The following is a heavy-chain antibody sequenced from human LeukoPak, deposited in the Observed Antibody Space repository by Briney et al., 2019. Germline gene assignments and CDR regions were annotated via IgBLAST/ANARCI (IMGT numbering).Heavy chain of an antibody. J-gene: IGHJ6*02. Sequence: GGSLRLSCAASGFTFSSYGMHWVRQAPGKGLEWVAVISYDGSNKYYADSVKGRFTISRDNSKNTLYLQMNSLRAEDTAVYYCAKVRGYDSVLDGVYYHYYGMDVWGQGTTVTVSS. CDR1: GFTFSSYG. CDR2: ISYDGSNK. V-gene: IGHV3-30*18. CDR3: AKVRGYDSVLDGVYYHYYGMDV. D-gene: IGHD5-12*01.